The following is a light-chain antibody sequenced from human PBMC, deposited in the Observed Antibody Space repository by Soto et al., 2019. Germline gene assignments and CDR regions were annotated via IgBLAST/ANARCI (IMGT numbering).Light chain of an antibody. CDR2: GAS. Sequence: DIVLTQSPGTLSLSPGERATLSCRASQSISSYLVWYQQKPGQAPRLIIYGASNRATGIPARFSGSGSGTDFTLTIDSLEPEDFAVYYCQQRYDWPLTFGGGTKVEMK. CDR3: QQRYDWPLT. CDR1: QSISSY. J-gene: IGKJ4*01. V-gene: IGKV3-11*01.